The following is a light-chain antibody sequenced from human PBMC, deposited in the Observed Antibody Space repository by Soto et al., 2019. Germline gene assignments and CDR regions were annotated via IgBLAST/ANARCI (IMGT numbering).Light chain of an antibody. CDR2: WAS. Sequence: DIVMTQSPDSLAASLGERATINCKSSQSVLYLAWYQQKPGQPPKLLIYWASTRESGVPDRFSGSGSGTDFTLTISRLQVEDVAVYYCQQYYSTPWTFGQGTRVEIK. CDR3: QQYYSTPWT. V-gene: IGKV4-1*01. CDR1: QSVLY. J-gene: IGKJ1*01.